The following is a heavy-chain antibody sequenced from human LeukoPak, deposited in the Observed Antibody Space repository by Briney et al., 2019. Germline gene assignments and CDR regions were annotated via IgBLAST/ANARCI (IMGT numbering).Heavy chain of an antibody. Sequence: SETLSLTCTVSRGSISSGGYYWSWIRQEPGKGLEWIGYIYYSGSTYYNPSLKSRLTISMDTSKNQFSLRLISVTAADTAVYFCASGISRRGATKSYFYGMDVWGQGTTVTVSS. V-gene: IGHV4-31*03. CDR3: ASGISRRGATKSYFYGMDV. CDR1: RGSISSGGYY. J-gene: IGHJ6*02. CDR2: IYYSGST. D-gene: IGHD2-15*01.